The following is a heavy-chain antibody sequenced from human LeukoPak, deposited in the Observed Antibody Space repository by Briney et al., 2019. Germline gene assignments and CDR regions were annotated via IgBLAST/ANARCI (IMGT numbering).Heavy chain of an antibody. CDR1: GYIFTGYY. CDR2: INPDNGDT. CDR3: ARDNPYDSSGYDY. J-gene: IGHJ4*02. V-gene: IGHV1-2*02. Sequence: ASVKVSCKASGYIFTGYYIHWVRQAPGQGLEWMGWINPDNGDTTYAQMLQARVTMTRDTSISTAYMELSRLRSDDTAVYYCARDNPYDSSGYDYWGQGTLVTVSS. D-gene: IGHD3-22*01.